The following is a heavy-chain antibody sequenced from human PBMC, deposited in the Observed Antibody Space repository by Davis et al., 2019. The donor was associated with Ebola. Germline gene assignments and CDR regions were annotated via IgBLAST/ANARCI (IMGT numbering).Heavy chain of an antibody. J-gene: IGHJ6*02. D-gene: IGHD2-2*01. CDR2: IWYDGSNK. V-gene: IGHV3-30*02. CDR3: AKGHCISTSCPWYYGMDV. Sequence: GGSLRLSCAASGFTFSSYGMHWVRQAPGKGLEWVAVIWYDGSNKYYADSVKGRFTISRDNSKNTLYLQMNSLRAEDTAVYYCAKGHCISTSCPWYYGMDVWGQGTTVTVSS. CDR1: GFTFSSYG.